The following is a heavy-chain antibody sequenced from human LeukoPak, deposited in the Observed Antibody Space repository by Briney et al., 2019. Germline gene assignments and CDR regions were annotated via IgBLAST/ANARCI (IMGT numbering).Heavy chain of an antibody. CDR3: ARELELAFDY. Sequence: ASVKVSCKASGGTFSSYTISWVRQAPGQGLEWMGRIIPTLGIANYAQKFQGRVTITADKSTSTAYIELSSLRSEDTAVYYCARELELAFDYWGQGTLVTVSS. D-gene: IGHD5-24*01. CDR2: IIPTLGIA. J-gene: IGHJ4*02. CDR1: GGTFSSYT. V-gene: IGHV1-69*04.